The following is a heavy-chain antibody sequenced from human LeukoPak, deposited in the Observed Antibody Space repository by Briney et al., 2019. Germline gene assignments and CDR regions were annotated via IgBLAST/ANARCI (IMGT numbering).Heavy chain of an antibody. D-gene: IGHD6-13*01. CDR3: ARIAAAGTGLLAYFDY. V-gene: IGHV4-4*07. CDR1: GGSISSYY. CDR2: IYTSGST. J-gene: IGHJ4*02. Sequence: SETLSLTCTVSGGSISSYYWSWIWQPPGKGLEWIGRIYTSGSTNYNPSLKSRVTMSVDTSKNQFSLKLSSVTAADTAVYYCARIAAAGTGLLAYFDYWGQGTLVTVSS.